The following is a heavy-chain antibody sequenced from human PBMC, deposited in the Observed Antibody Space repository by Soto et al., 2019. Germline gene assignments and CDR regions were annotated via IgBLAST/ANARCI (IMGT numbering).Heavy chain of an antibody. CDR3: AHSRYSRSSFDY. V-gene: IGHV2-5*02. J-gene: IGHJ4*02. D-gene: IGHD6-6*01. Sequence: SGPTLVNPTQTLTLTCTFSGFSLTSNDVGVGWIRQPPDKALEWLALIYWDDDKRYSPSLKSRLTITKDTSKNQVVLRMTNMDPVDTATYYCAHSRYSRSSFDYWGQGTLVTVSS. CDR1: GFSLTSNDVG. CDR2: IYWDDDK.